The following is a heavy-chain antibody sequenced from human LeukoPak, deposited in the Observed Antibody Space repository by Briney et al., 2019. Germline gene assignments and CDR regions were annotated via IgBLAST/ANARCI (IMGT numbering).Heavy chain of an antibody. CDR2: ISSSSSYI. D-gene: IGHD2-15*01. J-gene: IGHJ4*02. V-gene: IGHV3-21*01. CDR3: ARDRCRSGGSCYSDY. CDR1: GFTFSSYS. Sequence: PGGSLRLSCAASGFTFSSYSMNWVRQAPGKGREWVSSISSSSSYIYYADSVKGRFTISRDNAKDSLYLQMNSLRAEDTAVYYCARDRCRSGGSCYSDYWGQGTLVTVSS.